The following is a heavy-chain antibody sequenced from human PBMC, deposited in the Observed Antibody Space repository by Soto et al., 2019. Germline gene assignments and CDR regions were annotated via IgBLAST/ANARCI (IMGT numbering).Heavy chain of an antibody. D-gene: IGHD1-26*01. V-gene: IGHV1-18*01. J-gene: IGHJ4*02. CDR3: ARDRVGATTRYGTLFDY. Sequence: QVQLVQSGAEVKKPGASVKVSCKASGYTFTSYGISWVRQAPGQGLEWMGWISAYNGNTNYAQKLQGRVTMTTDTSXSXXYMELRSLRSDDTAVYYCARDRVGATTRYGTLFDYWGQGTLVTVSS. CDR2: ISAYNGNT. CDR1: GYTFTSYG.